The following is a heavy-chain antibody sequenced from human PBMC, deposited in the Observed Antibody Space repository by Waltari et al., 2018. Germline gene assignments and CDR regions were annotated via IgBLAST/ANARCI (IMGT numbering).Heavy chain of an antibody. Sequence: YFWNLILQPPGKALEWIGYISHTGFTKVNPSLRSRVSMSVATSKSQAYMKVTSVTATDTAVYYCTRWESDWRAFNVWGQGTTVTVSS. CDR2: ISHTGFT. J-gene: IGHJ3*01. D-gene: IGHD2-21*02. V-gene: IGHV4-59*08. CDR1: YF. CDR3: TRWESDWRAFNV.